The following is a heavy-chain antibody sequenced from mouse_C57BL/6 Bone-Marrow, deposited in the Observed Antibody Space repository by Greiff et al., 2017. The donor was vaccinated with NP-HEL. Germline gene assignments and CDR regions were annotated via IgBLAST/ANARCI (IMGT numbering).Heavy chain of an antibody. Sequence: VKLMESGPGLVKPSQSLFLTCSITGFPITSGYYWIWIRRSPGKPLEWMGYITHSGETFYNPSLQSPISITRETSKNQFFLQLNSVTTEDTAMYYCAGDWGGSPWFAYWGQGTLVTVSA. V-gene: IGHV12-3*01. CDR1: GFPITSGYY. CDR2: ITHSGET. D-gene: IGHD1-1*02. CDR3: AGDWGGSPWFAY. J-gene: IGHJ3*01.